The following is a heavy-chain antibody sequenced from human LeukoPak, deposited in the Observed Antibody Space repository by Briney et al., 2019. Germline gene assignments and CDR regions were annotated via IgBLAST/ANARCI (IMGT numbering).Heavy chain of an antibody. CDR2: VNSDGTST. D-gene: IGHD3-3*01. Sequence: GGSLRLSCAASGFTFSSYWMHWVRQVPGTGLVWVSRVNSDGTSTTYADSVKGRFTISRDNVKNSLYLQMNSLRAEDTAFYYCVRHDFWSGFKGGDYWGQGTLVTVSS. CDR1: GFTFSSYW. J-gene: IGHJ4*02. V-gene: IGHV3-74*01. CDR3: VRHDFWSGFKGGDY.